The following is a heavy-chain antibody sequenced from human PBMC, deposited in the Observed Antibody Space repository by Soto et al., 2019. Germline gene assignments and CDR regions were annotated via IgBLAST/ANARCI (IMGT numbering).Heavy chain of an antibody. CDR3: ARYSSGWFDY. Sequence: SETLSLTCTVSGGSVSSGSYYWSWIRQPPGKGLEWIGYIYYSGSTNYNPSLKSRVTISVDTSKNQFSLELSSVTAADTAVYYCARYSSGWFDYWGQGTLVTV. CDR1: GGSVSSGSYY. D-gene: IGHD6-19*01. V-gene: IGHV4-61*01. CDR2: IYYSGST. J-gene: IGHJ4*02.